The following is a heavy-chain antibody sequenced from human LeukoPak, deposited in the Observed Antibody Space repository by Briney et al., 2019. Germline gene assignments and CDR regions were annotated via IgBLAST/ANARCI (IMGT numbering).Heavy chain of an antibody. J-gene: IGHJ4*02. V-gene: IGHV5-51*01. CDR1: GDRFTSYW. CDR3: ARISGDYVDY. Sequence: GESLKIPCKVSGDRFTSYWIGWVRQMPGKGLEWMGIIYPDDSDTRYSPSFQGQVTSSADKSISTAYLQWSSLKASDTAMYYCARISGDYVDYWGQGTLVTVSS. CDR2: IYPDDSDT. D-gene: IGHD3-3*02.